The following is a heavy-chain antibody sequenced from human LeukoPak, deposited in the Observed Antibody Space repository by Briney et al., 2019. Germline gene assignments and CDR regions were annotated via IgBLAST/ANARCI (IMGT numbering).Heavy chain of an antibody. Sequence: TGGSLRLSCAASGFTFDDYSMHWVRQGPGKGLEWVSVISWDGGSTSYADSVKGRFTISRDNSKNSLYLQMNGLRTEDTALYYCAKVYSGDWYFALWGRGSLVTVSS. CDR3: AKVYSGDWYFAL. CDR1: GFTFDDYS. D-gene: IGHD5-18*01. CDR2: ISWDGGST. V-gene: IGHV3-43*01. J-gene: IGHJ2*01.